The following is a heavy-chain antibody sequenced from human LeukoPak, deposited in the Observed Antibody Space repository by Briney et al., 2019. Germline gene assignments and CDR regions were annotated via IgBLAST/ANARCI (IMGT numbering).Heavy chain of an antibody. Sequence: PGRSLRLSCAASGFTFDDYAMHWVRHAPGKGLEWVSGISWNSGSIGYADSVKGRFTVSRDNAKNSLYLHMNSLTAEDTALYYCAKDLSRFPKAVGTTPVWYGLDVWGQGTTVTVSS. CDR3: AKDLSRFPKAVGTTPVWYGLDV. J-gene: IGHJ6*02. CDR1: GFTFDDYA. CDR2: ISWNSGSI. D-gene: IGHD1-26*01. V-gene: IGHV3-9*01.